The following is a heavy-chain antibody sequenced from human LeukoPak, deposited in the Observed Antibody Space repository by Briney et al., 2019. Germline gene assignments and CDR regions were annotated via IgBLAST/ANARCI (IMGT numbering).Heavy chain of an antibody. D-gene: IGHD2-21*01. CDR2: IYHSGST. CDR1: GYSISSGYY. Sequence: PSETLSLTCTVSGYSISSGYYWGWIRQPPGKGLEWIGSIYHSGSTYYNPSLKSRVTISVDTSKNQFSLKLSSVTAADTAVYYCARLPHVFHAFDIWGQGTMVTVSS. CDR3: ARLPHVFHAFDI. V-gene: IGHV4-38-2*02. J-gene: IGHJ3*02.